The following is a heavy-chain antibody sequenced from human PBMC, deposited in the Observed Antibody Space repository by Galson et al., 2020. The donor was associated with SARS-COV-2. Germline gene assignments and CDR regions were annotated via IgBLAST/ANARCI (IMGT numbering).Heavy chain of an antibody. CDR2: ISYDGSNK. Sequence: GGSLRLSCAASGFTFSSYAMHWVRQAPGKGLEWVAVISYDGSNKYYADSVKGRFTISRDNSKNTLYLQMNSLRAEDTAVYYCARGHYDYVWGSYGTPYWGQGTLVTVSS. CDR3: ARGHYDYVWGSYGTPY. V-gene: IGHV3-30-3*01. D-gene: IGHD3-16*01. J-gene: IGHJ4*02. CDR1: GFTFSSYA.